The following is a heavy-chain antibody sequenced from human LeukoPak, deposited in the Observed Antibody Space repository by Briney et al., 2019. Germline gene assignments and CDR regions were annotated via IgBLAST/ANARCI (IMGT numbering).Heavy chain of an antibody. Sequence: VASVKVSCKASGYTFTGYYMHWVRQAPGQGLEWMGWINPNSGGTNYAQKFQGRVTMTRDTSISTAYMELSRLRSDDTAVYYCARVRSDTYYYGSGSYSGTGNFDYWGQGTLVTVSS. CDR2: INPNSGGT. V-gene: IGHV1-2*02. D-gene: IGHD3-10*01. CDR3: ARVRSDTYYYGSGSYSGTGNFDY. CDR1: GYTFTGYY. J-gene: IGHJ4*02.